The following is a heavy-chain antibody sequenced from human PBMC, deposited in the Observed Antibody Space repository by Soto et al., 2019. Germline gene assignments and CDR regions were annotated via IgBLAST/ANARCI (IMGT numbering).Heavy chain of an antibody. CDR1: GFTFSSYA. Sequence: EAQLLESGGGLVQPGGSLRLSCAASGFTFSSYAMSWVRQAPGKGLEWVSAISGGGDRTYYADSVKGRVTISRDNSKNTLYLQMNSLRADDTAVYHCAKDQYSGSYYWFDPWGQGTLVTVSS. CDR3: AKDQYSGSYYWFDP. D-gene: IGHD1-26*01. J-gene: IGHJ5*02. V-gene: IGHV3-23*01. CDR2: ISGGGDRT.